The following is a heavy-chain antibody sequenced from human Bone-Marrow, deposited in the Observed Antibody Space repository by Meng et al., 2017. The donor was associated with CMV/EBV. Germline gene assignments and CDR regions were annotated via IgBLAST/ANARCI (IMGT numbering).Heavy chain of an antibody. V-gene: IGHV2-5*01. CDR2: IDWNDDK. D-gene: IGHD5-18*01. CDR1: GFSTSNSGVG. CDR3: AHTNSYGYGDWFDS. Sequence: SGFSTSNSGVGVDWIRQPPGKALEWLALIDWNDDKRYSPSLKSRLTITKDTSKNQVVLTMTNMDPVDTATYYCAHTNSYGYGDWFDSWGQGTLVTVSS. J-gene: IGHJ5*01.